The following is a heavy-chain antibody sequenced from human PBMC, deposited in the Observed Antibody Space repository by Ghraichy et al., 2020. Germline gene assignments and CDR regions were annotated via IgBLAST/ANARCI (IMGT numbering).Heavy chain of an antibody. V-gene: IGHV4-39*01. CDR2: IYYSGST. D-gene: IGHD4-17*01. CDR1: GGSISSSSYY. Sequence: SQTLSLTCTVSGGSISSSSYYWGWIRQPPGKGLEWIGSIYYSGSTYYNPSLKSRVTISVDTSKNQFSLKLSSVTAADTAVYYCEGVLYGDYESRPTRNDAFDIWGQGTMVTVSS. CDR3: EGVLYGDYESRPTRNDAFDI. J-gene: IGHJ3*02.